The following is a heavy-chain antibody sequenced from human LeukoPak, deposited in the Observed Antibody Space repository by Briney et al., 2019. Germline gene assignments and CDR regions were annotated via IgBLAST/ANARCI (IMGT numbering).Heavy chain of an antibody. Sequence: SETLSLTCTVSGGSISSYYWSWLRQPAGKGLEWIGRIYTSGSTNYNPSLKSRVTMSVDTSKNQFSLKLTSVTAADTAVYYCARSSVYRSSWLIDYWGQGTLVTASS. CDR2: IYTSGST. D-gene: IGHD6-13*01. J-gene: IGHJ4*02. CDR1: GGSISSYY. V-gene: IGHV4-4*07. CDR3: ARSSVYRSSWLIDY.